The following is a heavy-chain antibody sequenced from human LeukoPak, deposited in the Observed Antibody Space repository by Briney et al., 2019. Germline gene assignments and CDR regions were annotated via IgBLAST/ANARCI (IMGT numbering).Heavy chain of an antibody. CDR3: GMSGDRVPLQDDVFDV. D-gene: IGHD1-26*01. Sequence: GESLKISCKVSGYSFTSYCIGWVRQMPGKGLEWMGIIYPGDSGPTYNPSFQGQVTISVDKSINTAYLQWSSLQASDTAMYYCGMSGDRVPLQDDVFDVWGQGTMATVST. J-gene: IGHJ3*01. CDR1: GYSFTSYC. V-gene: IGHV5-51*01. CDR2: IYPGDSGP.